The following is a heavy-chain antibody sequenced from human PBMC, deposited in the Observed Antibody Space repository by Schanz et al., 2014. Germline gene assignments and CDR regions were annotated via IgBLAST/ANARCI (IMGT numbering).Heavy chain of an antibody. D-gene: IGHD5-12*01. J-gene: IGHJ4*02. V-gene: IGHV3-23*04. CDR1: GFTFSAYA. Sequence: EVQLAESGGGLVQPGGSLRLSCAASGFTFSAYAMTWVRQIPGKGLEWVSAISASGGTTYYADSVKGRFTVSRDNSKNTLYLQLNSLRAEDTAVYYCARDFHGYGPHLDYWGQGSLVTVSS. CDR3: ARDFHGYGPHLDY. CDR2: ISASGGTT.